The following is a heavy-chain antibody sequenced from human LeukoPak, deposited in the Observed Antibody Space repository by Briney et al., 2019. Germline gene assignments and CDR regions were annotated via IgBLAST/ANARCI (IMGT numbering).Heavy chain of an antibody. J-gene: IGHJ4*02. CDR2: ISAYNGNT. V-gene: IGHV1-18*01. CDR3: ARDRTGSSGYYSTDY. D-gene: IGHD3-22*01. CDR1: GYTFTSYG. Sequence: ASVKVSCKASGYTFTSYGISWVRQAPGQGLEWMGWISAYNGNTNYAQKLQGRVTTTTDTSTSTAYMELRSLRSDDTAVYYCARDRTGSSGYYSTDYWGQGTLVTVSS.